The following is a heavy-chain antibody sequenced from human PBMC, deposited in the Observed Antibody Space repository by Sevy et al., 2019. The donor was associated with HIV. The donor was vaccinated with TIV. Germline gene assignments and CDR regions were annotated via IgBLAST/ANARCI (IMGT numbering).Heavy chain of an antibody. CDR2: IRSKLYGGTT. J-gene: IGHJ5*02. V-gene: IGHV3-49*03. Sequence: GGSLRLSCSASGFSFDNYVMNWFRQAPGKGLEWVGFIRSKLYGGTTEYAASLKGRFTISRDDSKGIAYLQMNSLKTEDLGVYYCSRGRYGSQSYTADHWGQGTLVTVSS. D-gene: IGHD3-10*01. CDR1: GFSFDNYV. CDR3: SRGRYGSQSYTADH.